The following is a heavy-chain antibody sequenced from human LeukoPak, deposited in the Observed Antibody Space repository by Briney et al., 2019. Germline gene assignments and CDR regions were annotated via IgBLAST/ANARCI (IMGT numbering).Heavy chain of an antibody. Sequence: GGSLRLSCAASGFNFSDYYMSWIRQAPGKGLEWVSDISSSGSTIYYADSVKGRFTISRDNAKNSLYLQMNSLRAEDTAVYYCARHPLLYYPFDYWGQGTLVTVSS. J-gene: IGHJ4*02. CDR1: GFNFSDYY. CDR3: ARHPLLYYPFDY. CDR2: ISSSGSTI. D-gene: IGHD2-2*02. V-gene: IGHV3-11*01.